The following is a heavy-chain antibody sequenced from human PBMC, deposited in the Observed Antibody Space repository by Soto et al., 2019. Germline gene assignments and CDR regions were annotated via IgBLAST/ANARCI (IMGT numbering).Heavy chain of an antibody. CDR3: ARGSVLRFLEWPQPKNWFDP. V-gene: IGHV4-34*01. CDR1: GGSFSGYY. CDR2: INHSGST. Sequence: QVQLQQWGAGLLKPSETLSLTCAVYGGSFSGYYWSWIRQPPGKGLEWIGEINHSGSTNYNPSLKSRVTISVDTSKNQFSLKLSSVTAADTAVYYCARGSVLRFLEWPQPKNWFDPWGQGTLVTVSS. J-gene: IGHJ5*02. D-gene: IGHD3-3*01.